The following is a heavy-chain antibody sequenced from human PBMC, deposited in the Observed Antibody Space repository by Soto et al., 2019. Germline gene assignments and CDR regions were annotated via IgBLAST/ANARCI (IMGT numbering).Heavy chain of an antibody. CDR1: GGSVSSSNW. Sequence: PSETLSLTCAVSGGSVSSSNWWSWVRQPPGKGLEWIGYIYYSGDTSYNPSLKSRVTISIDTSKNQFSLKLSSVTAADTAVYYCARDGDYYDSSGYYWRYFDYWGQGTLVTVSS. CDR2: IYYSGDT. V-gene: IGHV4-4*02. D-gene: IGHD3-22*01. J-gene: IGHJ4*02. CDR3: ARDGDYYDSSGYYWRYFDY.